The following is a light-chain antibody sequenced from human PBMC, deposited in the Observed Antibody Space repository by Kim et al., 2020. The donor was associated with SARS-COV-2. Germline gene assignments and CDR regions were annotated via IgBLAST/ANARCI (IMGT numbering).Light chain of an antibody. V-gene: IGLV2-14*04. CDR2: DVS. Sequence: SIIISCTGTRCAVVCYSYDSWYKQHIGKALKHMIYDVSNRPSGVSSRFSGSKSGNTASLSISGLQAEYESDYYCSSYTILITVVFVGVTHLTVL. CDR1: RCAVVCYSY. CDR3: SSYTILITVV. J-gene: IGLJ2*01.